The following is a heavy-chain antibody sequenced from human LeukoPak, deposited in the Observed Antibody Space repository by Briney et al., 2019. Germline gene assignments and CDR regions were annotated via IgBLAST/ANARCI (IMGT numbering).Heavy chain of an antibody. V-gene: IGHV4-59*01. J-gene: IGHJ5*02. CDR2: IYYSGST. Sequence: PSETLSLTCTVSGGSISSYYWSWIRQPPGKGLEWIGYIYYSGSTNYNPSLKSRVTISVDTSKNQFSLKLSSVTAADTAVYYCARGGGDHRTTVTNNWFDPWGQGTLVTVSS. CDR1: GGSISSYY. CDR3: ARGGGDHRTTVTNNWFDP. D-gene: IGHD4-17*01.